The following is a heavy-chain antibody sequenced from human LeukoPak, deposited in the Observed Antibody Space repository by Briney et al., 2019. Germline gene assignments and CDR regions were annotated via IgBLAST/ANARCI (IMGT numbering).Heavy chain of an antibody. D-gene: IGHD3-16*01. Sequence: GGSLRLSCAASGFTFSSYWMSWVRQAPGKGLGWVSAISGSGGSTYYADSVKGRFTISRDNSKNTLYLQMNSLRAEDTAVYYCARVRWGGLYYFDYWGQGTLVTVSS. CDR2: ISGSGGST. CDR1: GFTFSSYW. J-gene: IGHJ4*02. CDR3: ARVRWGGLYYFDY. V-gene: IGHV3-23*01.